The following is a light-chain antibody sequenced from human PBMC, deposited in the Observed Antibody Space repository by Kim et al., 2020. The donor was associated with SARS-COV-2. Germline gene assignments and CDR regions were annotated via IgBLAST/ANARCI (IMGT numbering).Light chain of an antibody. Sequence: PAKRASVSCRGRQSDSSGNVVWYQQKPGQPASNVMDDTACRLNRRVERRSGSGSGKDFTPTISRRQQEDDAVNYCQLHDSSYPWTFGQGTRLEIK. J-gene: IGKJ5*01. CDR2: DTA. V-gene: IGKV3-20*01. CDR3: QLHDSSYPWT. CDR1: QSDSSGN.